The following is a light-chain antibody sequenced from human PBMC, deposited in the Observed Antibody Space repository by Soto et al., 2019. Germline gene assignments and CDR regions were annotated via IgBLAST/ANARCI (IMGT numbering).Light chain of an antibody. V-gene: IGKV3-11*01. J-gene: IGKJ5*01. CDR2: DAS. Sequence: EIVLTQSPATLSLSLGERTTISCRASKSVSSYLAWYQQKPGQAPRLLIYDASIRATGIRASFSGSGSGTDFTLTISSLGAEDFEFYYCQQRCNWITFGQGTRVAIK. CDR1: KSVSSY. CDR3: QQRCNWIT.